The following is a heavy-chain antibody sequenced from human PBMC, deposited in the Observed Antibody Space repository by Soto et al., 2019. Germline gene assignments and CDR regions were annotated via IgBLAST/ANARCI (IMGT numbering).Heavy chain of an antibody. D-gene: IGHD3-10*01. V-gene: IGHV4-30-2*01. CDR2: IYRSGSA. J-gene: IGHJ6*02. Sequence: QLQLQESGSGLVKPSQKLSLTCTVSGGSINSGGYSWSWIRQPPGKGLEWIGYIYRSGSAYYSPSLQNRVTISVDTSKNHFSLNLTSVTAAGTAVYYCAVSGRGGLDVWGQGTTVTVSS. CDR3: AVSGRGGLDV. CDR1: GGSINSGGYS.